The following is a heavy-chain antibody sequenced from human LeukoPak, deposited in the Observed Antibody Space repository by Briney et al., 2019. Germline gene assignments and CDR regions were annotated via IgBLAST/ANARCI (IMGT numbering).Heavy chain of an antibody. CDR1: GQSFSGYY. V-gene: IGHV4-34*01. CDR2: INHSGST. D-gene: IGHD6-19*01. CDR3: ARVDSSGWYY. J-gene: IGHJ4*02. Sequence: PSETLSLTCAVYGQSFSGYYWSWLRQPPGKGLEWIGEINHSGSTNYNPSLKSRVTISVDTSKNQFSLKLSSVTAADTAVYYCARVDSSGWYYWGQGTLVTVSS.